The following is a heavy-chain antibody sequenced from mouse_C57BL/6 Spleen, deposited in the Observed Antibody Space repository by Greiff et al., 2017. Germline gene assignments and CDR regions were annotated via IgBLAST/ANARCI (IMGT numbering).Heavy chain of an antibody. Sequence: QVQLKESGAELVRPGASVTLSCKASGYTFTDYEMHWVKQTPVHGLEWIGAIDPETGGTAYNQKFKGKAILTADKSSSTAYMELRSLTSEDSAVYYCARGDGLGLGYWGQGTTVTVS. CDR2: IDPETGGT. V-gene: IGHV1-15*01. CDR1: GYTFTDYE. D-gene: IGHD3-3*01. J-gene: IGHJ2*01. CDR3: ARGDGLGLGY.